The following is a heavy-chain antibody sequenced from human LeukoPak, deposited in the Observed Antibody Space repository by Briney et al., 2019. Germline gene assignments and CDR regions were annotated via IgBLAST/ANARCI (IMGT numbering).Heavy chain of an antibody. CDR2: ISSSSSTI. J-gene: IGHJ4*02. D-gene: IGHD5-18*01. Sequence: GGSLRLSXAASGFTFRSYSMNWVRQAPGKGLEWVSYISSSSSTIYYADSVKGRFTISRDNAKNSLYLQMNSLRAEDTAVYYCARDLHSYGYWGQGTLVTVSS. CDR1: GFTFRSYS. V-gene: IGHV3-48*01. CDR3: ARDLHSYGY.